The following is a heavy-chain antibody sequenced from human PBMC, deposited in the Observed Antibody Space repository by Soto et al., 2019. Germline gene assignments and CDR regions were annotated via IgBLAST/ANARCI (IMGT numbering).Heavy chain of an antibody. CDR2: IYPDDSGT. CDR3: ATTDVVSTVDDGRDAFDI. CDR1: GCRFSHYW. J-gene: IGHJ3*02. V-gene: IGHV5-51*01. Sequence: GESLTISCRCSGCRFSHYWIGWVRQRTGKGLEWMGVIYPDDSGTRYSPSFQGQVTISADKSISTAYLQWSSLKASDTALYYCATTDVVSTVDDGRDAFDIWGQGTMVPVSS. D-gene: IGHD2-15*01.